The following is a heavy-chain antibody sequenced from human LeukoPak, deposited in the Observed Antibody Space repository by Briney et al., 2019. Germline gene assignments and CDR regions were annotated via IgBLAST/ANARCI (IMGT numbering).Heavy chain of an antibody. Sequence: GGSVRLSCATSGFTFSRYAMTWVRQAPGKGLEWVSGISWNSGSIGYADSVKGRFTISRDNAKNSLYLQMNSLRAEDTALYYCAKDIGNDGYWGQGTLVTVSS. CDR1: GFTFSRYA. D-gene: IGHD5-12*01. V-gene: IGHV3-9*01. CDR3: AKDIGNDGY. CDR2: ISWNSGSI. J-gene: IGHJ4*02.